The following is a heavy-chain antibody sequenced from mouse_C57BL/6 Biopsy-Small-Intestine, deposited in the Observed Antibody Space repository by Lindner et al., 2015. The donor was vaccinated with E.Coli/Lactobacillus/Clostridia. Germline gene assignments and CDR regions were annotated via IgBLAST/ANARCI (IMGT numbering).Heavy chain of an antibody. J-gene: IGHJ3*01. CDR2: IDPENGDT. CDR3: TTLTGTFAY. Sequence: LQEVWGLRLVRPGASVKLSCTASGFNIKDDYMHWVKQRPEQGLEWIGWIDPENGDTEYASKFQGKATITADTSSNTAYLQLSSLTSEDTAVYYCTTLTGTFAYWGQGTLVTVSA. V-gene: IGHV14-4*01. CDR1: GFNIKDDY. D-gene: IGHD4-1*01.